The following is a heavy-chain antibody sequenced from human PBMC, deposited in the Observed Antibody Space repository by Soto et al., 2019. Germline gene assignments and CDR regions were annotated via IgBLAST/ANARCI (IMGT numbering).Heavy chain of an antibody. V-gene: IGHV4-59*01. CDR1: GGSFTTYY. CDR3: ARDHSLRFSFDF. Sequence: QVQLQESGPGLVKPSETLSLTCTVSGGSFTTYYWSWIRQPPGKGLGWLGYIYYSGSTNYNSSLKSRVTISVDTSENQFSLNLSSVTAADTAMYYCARDHSLRFSFDFWGQGTLVTVSS. CDR2: IYYSGST. J-gene: IGHJ4*02. D-gene: IGHD3-16*01.